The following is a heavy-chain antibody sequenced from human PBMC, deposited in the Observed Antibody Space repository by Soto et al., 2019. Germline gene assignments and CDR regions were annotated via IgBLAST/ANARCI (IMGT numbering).Heavy chain of an antibody. J-gene: IGHJ5*02. CDR3: ARGRRIVVVTAIRWGGWFDP. CDR2: INHSGST. Sequence: SETLSLTCAVYDGSFSGYYWSWIRQPPGKGLEWIGEINHSGSTNYNPSLKSRVTISVDTSKNQFSLKLSSVTAADTAVYYCARGRRIVVVTAIRWGGWFDPGGQGTLVTVSS. V-gene: IGHV4-34*01. CDR1: DGSFSGYY. D-gene: IGHD2-21*02.